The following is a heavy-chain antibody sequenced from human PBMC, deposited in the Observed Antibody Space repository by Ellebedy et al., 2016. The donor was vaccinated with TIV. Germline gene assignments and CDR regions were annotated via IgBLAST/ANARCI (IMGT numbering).Heavy chain of an antibody. CDR1: GYTFTGYY. V-gene: IGHV1-2*02. CDR2: INPNSGGT. CDR3: ARGIVVPPNYYYYYMDV. D-gene: IGHD2-2*01. J-gene: IGHJ6*03. Sequence: ASVKVSXXASGYTFTGYYMHWVRQAPGQGLEWMGWINPNSGGTNYAQKFQGRVTMTRDTSISTAYMELRSLSSDDTAVYYCARGIVVPPNYYYYYMDVWGKGTTVTVSS.